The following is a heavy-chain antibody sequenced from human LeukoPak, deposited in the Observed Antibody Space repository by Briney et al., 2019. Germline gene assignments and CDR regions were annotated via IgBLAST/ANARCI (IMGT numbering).Heavy chain of an antibody. CDR2: ISSSSSTI. D-gene: IGHD4-11*01. CDR1: GFTFSSYS. V-gene: IGHV3-48*04. Sequence: PGGSLRLSCAASGFTFSSYSMNWVRQAPGKGLEWVSYISSSSSTIYYADSVKGRFSISRDNAKKSLYLQMNSLRAEDTAFYYCARGYSRSGAFDIGGQGTMVTVSS. J-gene: IGHJ3*02. CDR3: ARGYSRSGAFDI.